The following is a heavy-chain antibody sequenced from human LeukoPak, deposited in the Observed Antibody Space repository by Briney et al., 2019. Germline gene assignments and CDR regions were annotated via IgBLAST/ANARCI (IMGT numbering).Heavy chain of an antibody. J-gene: IGHJ4*02. V-gene: IGHV3-23*01. D-gene: IGHD3-3*01. Sequence: GGSLRLSCAASGFTFSSYAMSWVRQAPGKGLEWVSALSGGGGSTYYADSVKGRFTISRDNSKNTLYLQMNSLRAEDTAVYYCAKGIRFLEWLLADYWGQGTLVTVSS. CDR3: AKGIRFLEWLLADY. CDR1: GFTFSSYA. CDR2: LSGGGGST.